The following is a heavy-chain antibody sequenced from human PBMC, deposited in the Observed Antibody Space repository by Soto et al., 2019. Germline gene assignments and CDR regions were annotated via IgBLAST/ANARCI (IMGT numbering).Heavy chain of an antibody. D-gene: IGHD1-26*01. CDR3: ARVPGGRYFFDN. Sequence: QVQLVQSGAEVKRPGASVKVSCKASGYTFTSSYIHWVRQAPGQGLEWMGVINPRGGSTTYAQKFEDRVTMTRDTSTSTVYMNLSSLRSDDTAAYYCARVPGGRYFFDNWGQGTLVTVSS. V-gene: IGHV1-46*01. J-gene: IGHJ4*02. CDR1: GYTFTSSY. CDR2: INPRGGST.